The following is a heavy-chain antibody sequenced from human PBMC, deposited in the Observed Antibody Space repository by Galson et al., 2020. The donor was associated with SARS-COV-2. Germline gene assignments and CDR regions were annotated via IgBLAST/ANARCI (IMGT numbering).Heavy chain of an antibody. CDR1: GGSISSSSYY. J-gene: IGHJ4*02. CDR2: INYSGST. D-gene: IGHD3-3*01. V-gene: IGHV4-39*01. Sequence: SETLSLTCPVSGGSISSSSYYWGWIRQPPGKGLEWIGSINYSGSTYYNPSLKSRVNISVDTSKNQFSLKLSSVTAADTAVYYCARTTIFGVVDRFDYWGQGTLVTVSS. CDR3: ARTTIFGVVDRFDY.